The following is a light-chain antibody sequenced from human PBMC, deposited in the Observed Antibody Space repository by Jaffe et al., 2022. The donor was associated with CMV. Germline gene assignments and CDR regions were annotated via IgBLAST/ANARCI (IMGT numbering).Light chain of an antibody. CDR1: QSVDRS. CDR2: DAS. V-gene: IGKV3-11*01. J-gene: IGKJ2*01. CDR3: QQRNNWPPYT. Sequence: EIVLTQSPVVMSLFPGERANISCRASQSVDRSLAWYQQRPGQPPRLLIYDASKRAIGIPAKFSGSGFGTDFTLTVSSLDREDSAIYYCQQRNNWPPYTFGQGTKVEIK.